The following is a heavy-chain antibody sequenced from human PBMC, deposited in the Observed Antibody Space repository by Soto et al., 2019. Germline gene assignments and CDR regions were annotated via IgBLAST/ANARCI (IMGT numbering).Heavy chain of an antibody. CDR3: GHRRDVATRCLFDP. CDR2: IYASGGT. V-gene: IGHV2-5*01. Sequence: QITLKESGPTLVKSTQTLTLTCTFSGFSLSSGGGAVGWIRQPPGKALEGLAFIYASGGTHYSPFLKTRLTITTDTSKNKVVLTMTNMDPVDTATYYCGHRRDVATRCLFDPWGQGILVTVSS. D-gene: IGHD6-6*01. CDR1: GFSLSSGGGA. J-gene: IGHJ5*02.